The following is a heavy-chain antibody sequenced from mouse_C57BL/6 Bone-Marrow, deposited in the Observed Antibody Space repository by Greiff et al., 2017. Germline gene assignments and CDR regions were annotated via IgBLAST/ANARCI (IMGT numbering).Heavy chain of an antibody. CDR2: IYPGSGST. CDR1: GYTFTSYW. CDR3: ARPYYSNYWYFDV. Sequence: VKLQQPGAELVKPGASVKMSCKASGYTFTSYWITWVKQRPGQGLEWIGDIYPGSGSTNYNEKLKSKATLTVDTSSSTAYMQLSSLTSEDSAVYYCARPYYSNYWYFDVWGTGTTVTVSS. D-gene: IGHD2-5*01. J-gene: IGHJ1*03. V-gene: IGHV1-55*01.